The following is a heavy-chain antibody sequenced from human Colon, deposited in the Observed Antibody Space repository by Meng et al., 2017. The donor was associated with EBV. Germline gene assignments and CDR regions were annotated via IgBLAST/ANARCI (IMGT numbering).Heavy chain of an antibody. Sequence: VRLQESGPGLVEPSQTLSLTCTVSGGYMSSGNYYWSWIRQPPGKGLEWIGYIHHSGSAYYNPSLKSRVSISVDTSKNQFSLNLNSMTAADTAVYYCASFDHIPRRNYFDYWGQGTLVTVSS. J-gene: IGHJ4*02. V-gene: IGHV4-30-4*01. D-gene: IGHD2-21*01. CDR2: IHHSGSA. CDR3: ASFDHIPRRNYFDY. CDR1: GGYMSSGNYY.